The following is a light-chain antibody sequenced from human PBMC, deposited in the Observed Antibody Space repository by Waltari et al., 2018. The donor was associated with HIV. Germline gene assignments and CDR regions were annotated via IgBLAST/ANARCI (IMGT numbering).Light chain of an antibody. CDR3: QQSYSTPYT. Sequence: DIQMTQSPSTLSASVGDRVTITCRASQSIGRSLAWYQQKPEKAPELLIYEASSLESGVPSRFSGSRSGTECTLTISSLQPEDFATYYCQQSYSTPYTFGQGTKLEIK. V-gene: IGKV1-5*03. CDR1: QSIGRS. CDR2: EAS. J-gene: IGKJ2*01.